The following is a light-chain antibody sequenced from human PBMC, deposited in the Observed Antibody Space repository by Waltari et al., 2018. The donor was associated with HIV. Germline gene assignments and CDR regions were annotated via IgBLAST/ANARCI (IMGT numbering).Light chain of an antibody. CDR3: QQYEGDTRT. J-gene: IGKJ1*01. CDR2: KAS. V-gene: IGKV1-5*03. CDR1: QNIRTS. Sequence: DIQMTHSPSTLPASVGDTVTITCRASQNIRTSLAWYQQKHGRSPTLLIYKASALESEVPPRFSGTGSGTEFNLTISGLTSGDFATYYCQQYEGDTRTFGQGTAVE.